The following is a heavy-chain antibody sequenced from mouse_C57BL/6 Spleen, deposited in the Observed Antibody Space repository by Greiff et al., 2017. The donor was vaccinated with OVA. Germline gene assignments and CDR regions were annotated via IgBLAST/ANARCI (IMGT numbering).Heavy chain of an antibody. CDR2: ISYDGSN. CDR1: GYSITSGYY. J-gene: IGHJ1*03. V-gene: IGHV3-6*01. CDR3: ARDERDWYFDV. Sequence: ESGPGLVKPSQSLSLTCSVTGYSITSGYYWKWIRQFPGNKLVWRGYISYDGSNNYNPSLKKRISITRDTSKNKFFLKLNSVTTEDTATYYCARDERDWYFDVWGTGTTVTVSS.